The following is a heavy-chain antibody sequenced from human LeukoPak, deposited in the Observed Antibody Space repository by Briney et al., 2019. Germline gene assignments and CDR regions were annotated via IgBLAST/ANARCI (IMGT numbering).Heavy chain of an antibody. Sequence: PSETLSLTCTVSGDSISSSSDYWGWIRQPPGKGLEWIGTTYYSGSTYYNPSLKSRVTISVDTSKNRFSLKLTSVTAADTAVYYCARSPGSYFDYWGQGTLVTVSS. CDR1: GDSISSSSDY. CDR3: ARSPGSYFDY. V-gene: IGHV4-39*01. CDR2: TYYSGST. J-gene: IGHJ4*02.